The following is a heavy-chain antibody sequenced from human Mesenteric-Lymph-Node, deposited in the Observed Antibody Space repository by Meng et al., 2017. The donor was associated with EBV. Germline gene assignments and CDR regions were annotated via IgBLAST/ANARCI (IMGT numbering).Heavy chain of an antibody. CDR1: GGSSGCGGYC. CDR2: IYYNGSN. CDR3: ARFDDYGDYGPI. D-gene: IGHD4-17*01. J-gene: IGHJ4*02. V-gene: IGHV4-31*01. Sequence: VLVQSAGPGQMPPASALTSTCTASGGSSGCGGYCWSWTRQHPGKCLEWIEYIYYNGSNYYKPHLKRLVTTSADTSKTQFSLKLRSLTAAAAAVYYRARFDDYGDYGPIWGQGTLVTVSS.